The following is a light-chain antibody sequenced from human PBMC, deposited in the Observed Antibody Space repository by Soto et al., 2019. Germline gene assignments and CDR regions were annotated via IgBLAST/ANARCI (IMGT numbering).Light chain of an antibody. Sequence: EVVMTQSPATLSVSPGETATLSCRASQSVAGNLAWYQQKPGQPPRLLIYGVSTRATGVPARFSGSGSETDFTLTISSLEPEDFAVYYCQQRINWPLTFGGGTKVEIK. CDR1: QSVAGN. CDR3: QQRINWPLT. V-gene: IGKV3-15*01. CDR2: GVS. J-gene: IGKJ4*01.